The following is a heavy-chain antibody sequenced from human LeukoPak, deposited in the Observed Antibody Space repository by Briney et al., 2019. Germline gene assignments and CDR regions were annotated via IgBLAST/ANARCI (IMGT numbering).Heavy chain of an antibody. V-gene: IGHV4-59*01. D-gene: IGHD3-3*02. CDR1: GGSISSYY. J-gene: IGHJ4*02. Sequence: PSETLSLTCTVSGGSISSYYWSWIRQAPGKGLEWIGYIYYTGETNSSPSLKSRVSISVDTSKNQFSLNLRSVTAADTAVYYCARELEGHSAPSYWGQGTLVTVSS. CDR2: IYYTGET. CDR3: ARELEGHSAPSY.